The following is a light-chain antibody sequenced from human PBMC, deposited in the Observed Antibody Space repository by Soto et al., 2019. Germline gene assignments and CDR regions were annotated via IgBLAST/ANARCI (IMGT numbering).Light chain of an antibody. J-gene: IGKJ1*01. CDR1: QSVRNY. CDR3: QQYGSSSWT. CDR2: GAS. V-gene: IGKV3-20*01. Sequence: ETVMTQSPATLALALVEKATLSCRASQSVRNYLAWYQQKPGQAPRLLIYGASSRATGIPDRFSGSGSGTDFTLTIRRLEPEDFAVYYCQQYGSSSWTFGQGTKVDIK.